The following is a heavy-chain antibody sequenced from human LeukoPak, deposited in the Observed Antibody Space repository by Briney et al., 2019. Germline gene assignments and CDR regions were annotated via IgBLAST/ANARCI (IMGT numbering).Heavy chain of an antibody. CDR1: GITLSNYG. CDR3: AKDCSSTSCLGGY. CDR2: ISGSGGST. D-gene: IGHD2-2*01. V-gene: IGHV3-23*01. Sequence: GGSLRLSCAVSGITLSNYGMSWVRQAPGKGLERVSAISGSGGSTYYADSVKGRFTISRDNSKNTLYLQMNSLRAEDTAVYYCAKDCSSTSCLGGYWGQGTLVTVSS. J-gene: IGHJ4*02.